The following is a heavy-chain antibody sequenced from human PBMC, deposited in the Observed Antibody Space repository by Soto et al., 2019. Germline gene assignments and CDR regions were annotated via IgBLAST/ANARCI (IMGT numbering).Heavy chain of an antibody. V-gene: IGHV4-39*07. CDR2: IYYSGST. D-gene: IGHD5-12*01. CDR1: GGSISSSSYY. J-gene: IGHJ4*02. Sequence: SETLSLTCTVSGGSISSSSYYWGWIRQPPGKGLEWIGSIYYSGSTYYNPSLKSRVTISVDTSKNQFSLKLSSVTAADTAVYYCARDRKVATRSWGQGTLVTVSS. CDR3: ARDRKVATRS.